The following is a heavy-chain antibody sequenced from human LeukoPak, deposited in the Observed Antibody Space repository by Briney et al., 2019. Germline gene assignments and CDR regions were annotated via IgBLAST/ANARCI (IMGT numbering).Heavy chain of an antibody. J-gene: IGHJ4*02. CDR1: GFTFSSYA. V-gene: IGHV3-30*04. CDR2: ISYDGSNK. Sequence: QPGRSLRLSCAASGFTFSSYAMHWVRQAPGKGLEWVAVISYDGSNKYYADSVKGRFTISRDNSKNTLYLQMNSLRAEDTAVYYCARGGYDFWSGLQYYRGQGTLVTVSS. D-gene: IGHD3-3*01. CDR3: ARGGYDFWSGLQYY.